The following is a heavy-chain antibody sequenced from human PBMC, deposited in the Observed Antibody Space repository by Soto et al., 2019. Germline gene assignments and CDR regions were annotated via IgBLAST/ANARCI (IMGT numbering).Heavy chain of an antibody. CDR2: ISYDGSNK. D-gene: IGHD6-19*01. CDR1: GFTFSNYG. CDR3: ATDFSGWYGSSEDGF. V-gene: IGHV3-30*03. J-gene: IGHJ4*02. Sequence: QVQLVESGGGVVQPGRSLRLSCAASGFTFSNYGMHWVRQAPGKGLEWVAVISYDGSNKYYADSVKGRFTISRDNSTNTLYLQMNSLRAADTAVYYSATDFSGWYGSSEDGFWGQGTLVTVSS.